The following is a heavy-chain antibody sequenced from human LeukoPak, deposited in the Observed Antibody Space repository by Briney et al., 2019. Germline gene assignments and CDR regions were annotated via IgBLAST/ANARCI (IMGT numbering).Heavy chain of an antibody. CDR3: ARVDSGNYDY. CDR1: GFRFSGYV. D-gene: IGHD1-26*01. V-gene: IGHV3-23*01. J-gene: IGHJ4*02. Sequence: GGSLRLSCAASGFRFSGYVMSWVRQAPGKGLEYVSSIDFSDDGASYYADSGKGRFTISRDNSKNTLFLQMNSLRVEDTAFYYCARVDSGNYDYWGQGTLLTVSS. CDR2: IDFSDDGAS.